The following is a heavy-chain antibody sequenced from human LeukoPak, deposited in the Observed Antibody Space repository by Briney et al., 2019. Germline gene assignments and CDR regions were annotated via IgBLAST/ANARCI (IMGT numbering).Heavy chain of an antibody. CDR1: GESLSSGSNY. D-gene: IGHD3-16*02. CDR2: IHTSGST. J-gene: IGHJ2*01. Sequence: SSQTLSPTCTVSGESLSSGSNYWSWIRQPAAKGREWIGRIHTSGSTNYNPSLKSRVTMSVDLSKNQFSLKLSSVTAADTAVYYCARGRIIGWYFDLWGRGTLVTVSS. V-gene: IGHV4-61*02. CDR3: ARGRIIGWYFDL.